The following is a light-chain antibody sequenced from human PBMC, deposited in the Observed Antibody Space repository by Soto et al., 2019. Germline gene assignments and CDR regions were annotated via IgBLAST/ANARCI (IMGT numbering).Light chain of an antibody. Sequence: DIQMTQSPSSLSASIGDRITITCRASQGISNYVAWYQQKTGKVPKLLIYAASTLQSGVPSRFSGSGSGTDVTLTISSLQPDDVTTYYCQKCDSAPFTFGPGTNVDI. CDR1: QGISNY. V-gene: IGKV1-27*01. CDR3: QKCDSAPFT. CDR2: AAS. J-gene: IGKJ3*01.